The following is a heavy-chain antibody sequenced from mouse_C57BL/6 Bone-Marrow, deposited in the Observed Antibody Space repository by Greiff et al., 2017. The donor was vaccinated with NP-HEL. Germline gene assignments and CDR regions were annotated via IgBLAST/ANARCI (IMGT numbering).Heavy chain of an antibody. CDR3: ARYYGSSYVGY. CDR1: GYTFTSYW. D-gene: IGHD1-1*01. V-gene: IGHV1-59*01. J-gene: IGHJ2*01. CDR2: IDPSDSYT. Sequence: VQLQQPGAELVRPGTSVKLSCKASGYTFTSYWMHWVKQRPGQGLEWIGVIDPSDSYTNYNQKFKGKATLTVDTSSSTAYMQLSSLTSEDSAVYYCARYYGSSYVGYWGQGTTLTVSS.